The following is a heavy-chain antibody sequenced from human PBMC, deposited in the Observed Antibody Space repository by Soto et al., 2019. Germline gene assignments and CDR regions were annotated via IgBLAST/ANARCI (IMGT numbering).Heavy chain of an antibody. CDR1: GGTFSSYT. CDR3: ARGYGDYASGAFDI. J-gene: IGHJ3*02. V-gene: IGHV1-69*02. CDR2: IIPILGIA. Sequence: QVQLVQSGAEVKKPGSSVKVSCKASGGTFSSYTISWVRQAPGQGLEWMGRIIPILGIANYAQKFQGRVTXXAXKXKSTAYMELSSLRSEDTAVYYCARGYGDYASGAFDIWGQGTMVTVSS. D-gene: IGHD4-17*01.